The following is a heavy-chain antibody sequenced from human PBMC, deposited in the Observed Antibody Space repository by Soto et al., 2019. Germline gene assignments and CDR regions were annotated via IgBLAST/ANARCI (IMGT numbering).Heavy chain of an antibody. CDR3: ARANYGPDY. CDR1: GFTFSDYY. CDR2: ISYTATTT. J-gene: IGHJ4*02. Sequence: QVHLVESGGGLVKPGGSLRLSCAASGFTFSDYYMSWLRQAPGKGLEWLSYISYTATTTYYADSVKGRFTISRDNAGNSVYLQMNSLRAEDTAVYYCARANYGPDYWGQGTLVTVSS. D-gene: IGHD3-10*01. V-gene: IGHV3-11*01.